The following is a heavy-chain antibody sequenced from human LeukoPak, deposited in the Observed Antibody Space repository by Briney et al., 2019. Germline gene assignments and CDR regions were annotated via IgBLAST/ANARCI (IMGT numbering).Heavy chain of an antibody. CDR1: GSTFSSYT. D-gene: IGHD2-2*01. Sequence: GGSLRLSCAASGSTFSSYTMHWVRQAPGKGLEWVAVISYDGSNKYYADSVKGRFTISRDNSKNTLYLQMNSLRAEDTAVYYCARVPLGYCSSTSCLNWFDPWGQGTLVTVSS. CDR3: ARVPLGYCSSTSCLNWFDP. CDR2: ISYDGSNK. V-gene: IGHV3-30*04. J-gene: IGHJ5*02.